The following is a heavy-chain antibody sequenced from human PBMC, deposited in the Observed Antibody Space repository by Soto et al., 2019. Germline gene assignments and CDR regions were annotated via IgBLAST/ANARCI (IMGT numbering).Heavy chain of an antibody. CDR3: ARDRRGEVDY. V-gene: IGHV4-59*01. CDR2: IYYSGST. CDR1: GGSISSYY. D-gene: IGHD3-10*01. J-gene: IGHJ4*02. Sequence: SETLSLTCTVSGGSISSYYWSWIRQPPGKGLEWIGYIYYSGSTNYNPSLKSRVTISVDTSKNQFSLKLSSVTAADTAVYYCARDRRGEVDYWGQGTLVTVSS.